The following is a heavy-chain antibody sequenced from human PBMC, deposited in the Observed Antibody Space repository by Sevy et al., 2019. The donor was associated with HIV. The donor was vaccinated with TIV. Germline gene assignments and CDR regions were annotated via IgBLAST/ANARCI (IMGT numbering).Heavy chain of an antibody. CDR1: GYIFTNYW. CDR2: VYPGDADV. D-gene: IGHD3-16*01. J-gene: IGHJ6*02. Sequence: GESLKISCKGSGYIFTNYWIIWVRQMPGKGLEWMGIVYPGDADVKYNPAFEGHVTMSVDKTITTAYLQWSNLKASDTAIYYCARSASYMDVWGQGTTVTVSS. CDR3: ARSASYMDV. V-gene: IGHV5-51*01.